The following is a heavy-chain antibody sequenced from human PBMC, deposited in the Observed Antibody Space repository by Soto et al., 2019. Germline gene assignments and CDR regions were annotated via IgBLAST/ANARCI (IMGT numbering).Heavy chain of an antibody. CDR1: GGPFSGYY. V-gene: IGHV4-34*01. J-gene: IGHJ6*02. CDR2: INHSGST. D-gene: IGHD5-12*01. CDR3: ARGRVIVATIFYYGMDV. Sequence: SETLSLTCAVYGGPFSGYYWSWIRQPPGKGLEWIGEINHSGSTNYNPSLKSRVTISVDTSKNQFSLKLSSVTAADTAVYYCARGRVIVATIFYYGMDVWGQGTTVTVSS.